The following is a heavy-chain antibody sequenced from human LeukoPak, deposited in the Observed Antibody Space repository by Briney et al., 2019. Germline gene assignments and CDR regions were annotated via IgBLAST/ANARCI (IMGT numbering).Heavy chain of an antibody. V-gene: IGHV1-69-2*01. Sequence: GATVRISCKASGYTFTDYYIHWLQQAPGKGLEWLGRIDPEDGEAIHSEKFQGRVTIIADTSTDAAYMELSSLRSEDTALYYCATSGSVMYYFDSWGQGTLVTVSS. J-gene: IGHJ4*02. D-gene: IGHD3-3*01. CDR3: ATSGSVMYYFDS. CDR2: IDPEDGEA. CDR1: GYTFTDYY.